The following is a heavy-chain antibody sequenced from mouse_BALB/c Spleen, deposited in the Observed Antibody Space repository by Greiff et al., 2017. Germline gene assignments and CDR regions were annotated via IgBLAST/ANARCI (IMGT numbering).Heavy chain of an antibody. Sequence: QVQLQQPGAELVKPGASVKLSCKASGYTFTSYWMHWVKQRPGQGLEWIGEIDPSDSYTNYNQKFKGKATLTVDKSSSTAYMQLSSLTSEDSAVYYCARYPYGSSYGYAMDHWGQGTSVTVSS. J-gene: IGHJ4*01. CDR3: ARYPYGSSYGYAMDH. CDR2: IDPSDSYT. V-gene: IGHV1-69*02. D-gene: IGHD1-1*01. CDR1: GYTFTSYW.